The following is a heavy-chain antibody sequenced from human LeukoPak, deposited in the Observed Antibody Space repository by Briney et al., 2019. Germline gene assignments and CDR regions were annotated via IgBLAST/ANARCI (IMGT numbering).Heavy chain of an antibody. Sequence: SETLSLTCTVSGGSISSSSYYWGWIRQPPGKGLEWIGSIYYSGSTNYNPSLKSRVTISVDTSKNQFSLKLSSVTAADTAVYYCAREVVVAANNWFDPWGQGTLVTVSS. CDR3: AREVVVAANNWFDP. J-gene: IGHJ5*02. D-gene: IGHD2-15*01. CDR1: GGSISSSSYY. CDR2: IYYSGST. V-gene: IGHV4-39*07.